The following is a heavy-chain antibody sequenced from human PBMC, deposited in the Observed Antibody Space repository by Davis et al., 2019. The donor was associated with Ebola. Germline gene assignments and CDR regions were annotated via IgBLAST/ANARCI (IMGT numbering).Heavy chain of an antibody. CDR2: IIPILGIA. V-gene: IGHV1-69*04. CDR1: GGTFSSYT. Sequence: SVQVSCKASGGTFSSYTISWVRQAPGQGLEWMGRIIPILGIANYAQKFQGRVTITADKSTSTAYMELSSLRSEDTAVYYCAREMQQSGGGVHDYWGQGTLVTVSS. CDR3: AREMQQSGGGVHDY. J-gene: IGHJ4*02. D-gene: IGHD3-16*01.